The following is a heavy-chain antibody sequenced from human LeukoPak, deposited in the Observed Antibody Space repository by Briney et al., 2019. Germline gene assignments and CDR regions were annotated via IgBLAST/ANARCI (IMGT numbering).Heavy chain of an antibody. Sequence: SETLSLTCTVSGASISSGSYYWSWLRQPAGKGLEWIGRIYTSGSTNYNPSPKSRVTISVDTSKNQFSLKLSSVTAADTAVYYCARDWWIGFDYWGQGTLVTVSS. CDR2: IYTSGST. CDR3: ARDWWIGFDY. D-gene: IGHD5-12*01. V-gene: IGHV4-61*02. J-gene: IGHJ4*02. CDR1: GASISSGSYY.